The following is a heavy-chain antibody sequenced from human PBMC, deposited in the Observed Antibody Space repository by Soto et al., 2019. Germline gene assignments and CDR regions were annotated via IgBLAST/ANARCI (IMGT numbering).Heavy chain of an antibody. CDR2: SYPGDSDT. D-gene: IGHD4-17*01. Sequence: PGESLKISCKGSGYSFTSYWIGWVRQMPGKGLEWMGISYPGDSDTRYSPSFQGQVTISADKSISTAYLQWSSLKASDTAMYYCARLTNGGATTVVTRVSVSYGMDVWGQGTTVTVSS. J-gene: IGHJ6*02. V-gene: IGHV5-51*01. CDR3: ARLTNGGATTVVTRVSVSYGMDV. CDR1: GYSFTSYW.